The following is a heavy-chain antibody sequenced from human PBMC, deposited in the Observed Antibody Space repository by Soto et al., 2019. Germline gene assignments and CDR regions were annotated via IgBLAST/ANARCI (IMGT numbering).Heavy chain of an antibody. D-gene: IGHD6-19*01. Sequence: QVQLVQSGAEVKKPGASVKVSCKASGYTFTSYGICWVRQAPGQGLEWMGWISAYNGNTNYAQKLQGRVTMTTDTSTSTAYMELRSLRSDDTAVYYCAIDSDIAVAGIGVAFDIWGQGTMVTVSS. CDR1: GYTFTSYG. V-gene: IGHV1-18*01. J-gene: IGHJ3*02. CDR3: AIDSDIAVAGIGVAFDI. CDR2: ISAYNGNT.